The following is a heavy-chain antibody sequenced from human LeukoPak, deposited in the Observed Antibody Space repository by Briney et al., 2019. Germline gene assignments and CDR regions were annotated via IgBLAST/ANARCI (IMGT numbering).Heavy chain of an antibody. CDR3: ARDPDYGDPY. CDR2: ITSSGTTT. Sequence: GGSLRLSCTVSGFTFSDYYMSWFRQAPGRGLEWISWITSSGTTTDYADSVKGRFTISRDNAKNSLYLQMNSLRADDTAVYYCARDPDYGDPYWGQGTLVTVPS. CDR1: GFTFSDYY. J-gene: IGHJ4*02. V-gene: IGHV3-11*01. D-gene: IGHD4-17*01.